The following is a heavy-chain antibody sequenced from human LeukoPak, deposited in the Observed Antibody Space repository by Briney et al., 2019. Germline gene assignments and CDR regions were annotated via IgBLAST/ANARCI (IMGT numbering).Heavy chain of an antibody. CDR3: ARGRDDFGYLPQAH. CDR1: GFTFSSYS. CDR2: ISSTSSYI. J-gene: IGHJ4*02. D-gene: IGHD3/OR15-3a*01. V-gene: IGHV3-21*01. Sequence: GGSLRLSCAASGFTFSSYSMNWVRQAPGKGLEWVSSISSTSSYIYYADSVKGRFTISRDNAKNTLYLQMNSLRAEDTAVYYCARGRDDFGYLPQAHWGQGTLVTVSS.